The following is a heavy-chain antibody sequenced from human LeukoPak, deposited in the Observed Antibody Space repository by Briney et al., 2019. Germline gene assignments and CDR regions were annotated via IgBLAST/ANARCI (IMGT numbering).Heavy chain of an antibody. J-gene: IGHJ6*04. V-gene: IGHV4-34*01. CDR2: INHSGST. CDR1: GGAFSGYY. CDR3: ARGKGVVVPAAIRYYYYGMDV. Sequence: SETLSLTCAVYGGAFSGYYWSWIRQPPGKGLEGIGEINHSGSTNYNPSLKSRVTISVDTSKNQFSLKLSSVTAADTAVYYCARGKGVVVPAAIRYYYYGMDVWGKGTTVTVSS. D-gene: IGHD2-2*02.